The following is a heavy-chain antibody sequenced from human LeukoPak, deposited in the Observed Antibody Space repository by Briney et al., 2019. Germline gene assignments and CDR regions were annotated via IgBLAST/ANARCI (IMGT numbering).Heavy chain of an antibody. D-gene: IGHD3-10*01. V-gene: IGHV3-30*18. J-gene: IGHJ4*02. CDR3: AKGLWFGELLTD. CDR1: GFTFSSYA. CDR2: ISYDGSNK. Sequence: GGSLRLSCAASGFTFSSYAMSWVRQAPGKGLEWVAVISYDGSNKYYADSVKGRFTISRDNSKNTLYLQMNSLRAEDTAVYYCAKGLWFGELLTDWGQGTLVTVSS.